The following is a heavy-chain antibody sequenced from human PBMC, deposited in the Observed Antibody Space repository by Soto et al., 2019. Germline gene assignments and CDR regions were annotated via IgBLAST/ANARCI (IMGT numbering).Heavy chain of an antibody. J-gene: IGHJ4*02. CDR2: IYSSGKT. CDR3: AKNLPRTGRFDY. Sequence: TLALTCSRSGASITSTTYFWAWIRQPPGKGLEWVGSIYSSGKTHYNPSLKSRTTISVERSRNQFSLQVSSVTAADTAVYYCAKNLPRTGRFDYWGQGTVVTVS. CDR1: GASITSTTYF. V-gene: IGHV4-39*01.